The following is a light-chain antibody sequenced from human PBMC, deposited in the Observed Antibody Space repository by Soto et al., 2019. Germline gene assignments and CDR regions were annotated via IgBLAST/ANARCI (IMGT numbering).Light chain of an antibody. V-gene: IGKV3-15*01. CDR1: QSVSSN. J-gene: IGKJ3*01. Sequence: EIVMTQSPATLSVSPGERATLSCRASQSVSSNLAWYQQKPGQAPRLLIYGASTGATGIPARFSGSGSGTEFTLTISSLQSEDFAVYYCQQYNNWPPVTFGPGTKVDIK. CDR3: QQYNNWPPVT. CDR2: GAS.